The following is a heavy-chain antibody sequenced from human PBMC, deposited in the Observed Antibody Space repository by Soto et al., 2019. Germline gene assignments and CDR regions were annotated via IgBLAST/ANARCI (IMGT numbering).Heavy chain of an antibody. J-gene: IGHJ4*02. CDR3: ARGFGYYDSSGYYPFDY. CDR1: GGCFSGYY. Sequence: QVQLQQWGAGLLKPSETLSLTCAVYGGCFSGYYWSWIRQPPGKGLEWIGEINHSGSTNYNPSLKSRVTISVYTSKYQFSLKLSSVTAADTAVYYYARGFGYYDSSGYYPFDYWGQGTLVTVSS. V-gene: IGHV4-34*01. D-gene: IGHD3-22*01. CDR2: INHSGST.